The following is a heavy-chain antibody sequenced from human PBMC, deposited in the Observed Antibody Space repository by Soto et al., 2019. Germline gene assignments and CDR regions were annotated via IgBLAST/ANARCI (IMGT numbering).Heavy chain of an antibody. J-gene: IGHJ4*02. CDR1: DGSITPNY. CDR3: ARLGAYYQALDS. V-gene: IGHV4-59*08. Sequence: QIQLQESGPGLVKPSETLSLSCTVSDGSITPNYYTWVRQPPGKGLEWIGYVYYAGTTTYHPSLKGRVSLSIDTSKNEVSLKLTSVTAADTAVYYCARLGAYYQALDSWGQGTLVTVSS. D-gene: IGHD3-22*01. CDR2: VYYAGTT.